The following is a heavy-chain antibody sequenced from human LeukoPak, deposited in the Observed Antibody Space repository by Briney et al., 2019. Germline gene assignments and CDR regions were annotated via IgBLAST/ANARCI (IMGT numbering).Heavy chain of an antibody. CDR2: FSGNGGST. J-gene: IGHJ4*02. V-gene: IGHV3-23*01. D-gene: IGHD3-22*01. CDR1: GFTFSTWA. CDR3: ATLFTMIL. Sequence: PGGSLRLSCAASGFTFSTWATSWVRQAPGKGLEWVSAFSGNGGSTYYADSVKGRVTISRDNSKNMLYLQMNSLRAEDTAVYYCATLFTMILCGQGTLVTVSS.